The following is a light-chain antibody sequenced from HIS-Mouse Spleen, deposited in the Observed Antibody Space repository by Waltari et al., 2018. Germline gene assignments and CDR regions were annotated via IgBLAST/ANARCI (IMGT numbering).Light chain of an antibody. J-gene: IGLJ2*01. CDR1: SSDVGGYNY. CDR2: DLS. Sequence: QSALTQPRSVSGSPGQSVTISCTGTSSDVGGYNYVSWYQQHPGKAPKLMIYDLSKRPSGVPDRFSGSKSGNTASLTISGLQAEDEADYYCCSYAGSLVVFGGGTKLTVL. CDR3: CSYAGSLVV. V-gene: IGLV2-11*01.